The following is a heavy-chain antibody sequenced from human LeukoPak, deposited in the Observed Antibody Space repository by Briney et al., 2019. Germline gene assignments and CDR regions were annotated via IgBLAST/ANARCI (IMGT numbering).Heavy chain of an antibody. CDR2: ISYDGSNK. V-gene: IGHV3-30*18. CDR3: AKDASGYYSEYYFDY. Sequence: GGSLRLSCAASGFTFSSYGMHWVRQAPGKGLEWVAVISYDGSNKYYADSVKGRFTISRDNSKNTLYLQMNSLRAEDTAVYYCAKDASGYYSEYYFDYWGQGTLVTVFS. D-gene: IGHD3-22*01. CDR1: GFTFSSYG. J-gene: IGHJ4*02.